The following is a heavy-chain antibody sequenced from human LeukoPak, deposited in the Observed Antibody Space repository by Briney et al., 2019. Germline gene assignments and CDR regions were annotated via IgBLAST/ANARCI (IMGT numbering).Heavy chain of an antibody. D-gene: IGHD3-10*01. Sequence: ASVKVSCKASGYTFTSYYMHWVRQAPGQGLEWMGIINPSGGSTSYAQKFQGRVTMTRDMSTSTVYMELSSLRSEDTAVYSCAKENDYGSGSYYFDYWGQGTLVTVSS. CDR3: AKENDYGSGSYYFDY. CDR1: GYTFTSYY. CDR2: INPSGGST. V-gene: IGHV1-46*01. J-gene: IGHJ4*02.